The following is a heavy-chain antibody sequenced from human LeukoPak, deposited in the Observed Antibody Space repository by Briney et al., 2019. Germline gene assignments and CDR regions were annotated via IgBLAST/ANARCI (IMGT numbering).Heavy chain of an antibody. D-gene: IGHD3-10*01. CDR3: ASFDMVRGVIADY. CDR1: GGSISSGGYY. Sequence: SETLSLTCTVSGGSISSGGYYWGWIRQPPGKGLEWIGSIYYSGSTYNNPSLKSRVTISVDTSKNQFSLRLSSVTAADTAVYYCASFDMVRGVIADYWGQGTLVTVSS. J-gene: IGHJ4*02. CDR2: IYYSGST. V-gene: IGHV4-39*07.